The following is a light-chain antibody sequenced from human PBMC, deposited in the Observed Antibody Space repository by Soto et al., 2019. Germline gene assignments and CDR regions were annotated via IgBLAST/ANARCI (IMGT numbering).Light chain of an antibody. Sequence: QSVLTQPPSVSAAPGQKVTISCSGSSSNIGNNYVSWYQQLPGTAPKLLIYENNKRPSGIPDRFSGSKSGTSATLGITGLQTGDEADYYCGTWDSSLSRIWVFGGGTKLTGL. CDR1: SSNIGNNY. CDR3: GTWDSSLSRIWV. CDR2: ENN. V-gene: IGLV1-51*02. J-gene: IGLJ3*02.